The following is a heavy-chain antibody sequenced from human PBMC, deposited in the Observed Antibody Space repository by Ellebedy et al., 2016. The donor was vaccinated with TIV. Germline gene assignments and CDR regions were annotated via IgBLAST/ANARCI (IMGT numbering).Heavy chain of an antibody. CDR2: IYYSGST. CDR1: GGSISSYY. D-gene: IGHD2-15*01. CDR3: ARVVWQLPVSYAFDI. V-gene: IGHV4-59*01. Sequence: MPSETLSLTCTVSGGSISSYYWSWIRQPPGKGLEWIGYIYYSGSTNYNPSLKSRVTISVDTSNNQFSLKLSSVTTADTAVYYCARVVWQLPVSYAFDIWGQGTMITVSS. J-gene: IGHJ3*02.